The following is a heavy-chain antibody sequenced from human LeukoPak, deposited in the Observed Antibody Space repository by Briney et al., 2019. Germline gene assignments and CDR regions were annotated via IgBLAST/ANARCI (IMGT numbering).Heavy chain of an antibody. CDR2: TYYRSKWYN. Sequence: SQTLSLTCAISGDSVSSNSAAWNWISQSPSRGLEWLGRTYYRSKWYNDYAVSVKSRITINPDTSKNQFSLQLNSVTPEDTAVYYCARDPGYCSGGSCYNSGWFDPWGQGTLVTVSS. V-gene: IGHV6-1*01. CDR3: ARDPGYCSGGSCYNSGWFDP. CDR1: GDSVSSNSAA. J-gene: IGHJ5*02. D-gene: IGHD2-15*01.